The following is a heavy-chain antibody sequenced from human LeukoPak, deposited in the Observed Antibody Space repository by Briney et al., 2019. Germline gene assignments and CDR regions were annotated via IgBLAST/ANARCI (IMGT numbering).Heavy chain of an antibody. Sequence: PSETLSLTCAVYGGSFSGYYWSWIRQPPGKGLEWIGEINHSGSTNYNPSLKSRVTISVDTSKNQFSLKLSSVTAADTAVYYCARGPSYYYGSGSSRTANWFDPWGQGTLVTVSS. J-gene: IGHJ5*02. CDR1: GGSFSGYY. D-gene: IGHD3-10*01. V-gene: IGHV4-34*01. CDR3: ARGPSYYYGSGSSRTANWFDP. CDR2: INHSGST.